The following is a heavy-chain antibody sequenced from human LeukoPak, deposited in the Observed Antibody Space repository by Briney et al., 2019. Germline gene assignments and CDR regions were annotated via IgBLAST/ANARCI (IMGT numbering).Heavy chain of an antibody. D-gene: IGHD6-13*01. CDR2: INHSGST. CDR1: GGSFSGYY. V-gene: IGHV4-34*01. Sequence: SETLSLTCAVYGGSFSGYYWSWIRQPPGKGLEWIGEINHSGSTNYNPSLKSRVTISVDTSKNQFSLKLSSVTAADTAVYYCARQRKRKQQLVRGRYYYYYMDVWGKGTTVTISS. CDR3: ARQRKRKQQLVRGRYYYYYMDV. J-gene: IGHJ6*03.